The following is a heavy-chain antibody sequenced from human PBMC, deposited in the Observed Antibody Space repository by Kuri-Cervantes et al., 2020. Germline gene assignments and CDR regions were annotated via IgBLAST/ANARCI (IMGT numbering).Heavy chain of an antibody. D-gene: IGHD3-22*01. CDR3: ARRRGRGYYDSSGYWFDP. J-gene: IGHJ5*02. CDR2: IYYSGST. CDR1: GGSISSYY. Sequence: SETLSLTCTVSGGSISSYYWSWIRQPPGKGLEWIGYIYYSGSTNYNPSPKSRVTISVDTSKNQFSLKLSSVTAADTAVYYCARRRGRGYYDSSGYWFDPWGQGTLVTVSS. V-gene: IGHV4-59*01.